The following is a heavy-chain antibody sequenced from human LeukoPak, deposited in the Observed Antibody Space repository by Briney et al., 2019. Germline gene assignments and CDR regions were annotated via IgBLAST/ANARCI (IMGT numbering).Heavy chain of an antibody. CDR3: ARSGLGRYRSGRMGGFVY. D-gene: IGHD5-18*01. CDR2: IIPIFDTV. J-gene: IGHJ4*02. V-gene: IGHV1-69*05. CDR1: GGTFSSYA. Sequence: SVTVSCKASGGTFSSYAISWVRQAPGQGLEWMGRIIPIFDTVNYAQKFQGRVTITTDESTSTAYMELSSLRSEDTAVYYCARSGLGRYRSGRMGGFVYWGQGTLVTVSS.